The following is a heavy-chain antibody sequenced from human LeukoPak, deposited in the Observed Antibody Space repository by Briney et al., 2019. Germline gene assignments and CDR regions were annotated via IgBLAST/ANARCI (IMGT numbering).Heavy chain of an antibody. J-gene: IGHJ4*02. CDR1: GGPFSGYW. CDR2: INHRGST. V-gene: IGHV4-34*01. D-gene: IGHD3-9*01. Sequence: SETLSLTCAVNGGPFSGYWWTWIRQPPGKGLEWIGEINHRGSTNYNPSLKSRVTISVDTSKNQFSLKLKSVTAADTAVYCCARGPKVADNYDILTGYYYFDYWGQGSLVTVSS. CDR3: ARGPKVADNYDILTGYYYFDY.